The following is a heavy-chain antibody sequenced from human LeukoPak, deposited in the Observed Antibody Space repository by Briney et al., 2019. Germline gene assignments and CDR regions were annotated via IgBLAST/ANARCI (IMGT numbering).Heavy chain of an antibody. CDR2: IYYSGST. D-gene: IGHD6-13*01. Sequence: PSETLSLTCTVSGGSISSYYWSWIRQPPGKGLEWIGYIYYSGSTNYNPSLKSRVTISVDTSKSQFSLKLSSVTAADTAVYYCARDTTEIAAAGTISWYFDLWGRGTLVTVSS. V-gene: IGHV4-59*01. J-gene: IGHJ2*01. CDR1: GGSISSYY. CDR3: ARDTTEIAAAGTISWYFDL.